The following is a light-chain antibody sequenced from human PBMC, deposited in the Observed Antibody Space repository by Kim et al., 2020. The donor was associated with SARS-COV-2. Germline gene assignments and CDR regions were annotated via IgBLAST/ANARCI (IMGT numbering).Light chain of an antibody. CDR1: QSVSSSY. J-gene: IGKJ1*01. CDR2: GAS. V-gene: IGKV3-20*01. Sequence: EIVLTQSPGTLSLSPGERATLSCRASQSVSSSYLAWYQQKPGQAPRLLIYGASNRAVDIPDRFSGSGSGTDFTLTISRLEPEDFAVYYCQQYGSSPLTFGQGTKVDIK. CDR3: QQYGSSPLT.